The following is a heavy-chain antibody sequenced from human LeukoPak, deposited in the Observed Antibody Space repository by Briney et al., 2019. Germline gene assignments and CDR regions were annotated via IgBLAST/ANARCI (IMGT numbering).Heavy chain of an antibody. CDR3: ARDATWGVAYYEILTGYPGGTDAFDI. D-gene: IGHD3-9*01. CDR2: ISAYNGNT. CDR1: GYTFTSYG. Sequence: GASVKVSCKASGYTFTSYGISWVRQAPGQGLEWMGWISAYNGNTNYAQKLQGGVTMTTDTSTSTAYMELRSLRSDDTAVYYCARDATWGVAYYEILTGYPGGTDAFDIWGQGTMVTVSS. V-gene: IGHV1-18*01. J-gene: IGHJ3*02.